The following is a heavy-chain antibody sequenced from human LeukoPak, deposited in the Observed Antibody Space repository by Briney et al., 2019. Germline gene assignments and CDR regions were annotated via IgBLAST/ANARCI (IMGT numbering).Heavy chain of an antibody. D-gene: IGHD6-19*01. CDR3: AKVTGSGWSGVPRNYGMDV. Sequence: GGSLRLSCAASGFTFSSYAMSWVRQAPGKGLEWVSAISGSGGSTYYADSVKGRFTISRDNSKNTLYLQMNSLRAEDTAVYYCAKVTGSGWSGVPRNYGMDVWGQGTTVTVSS. CDR2: ISGSGGST. V-gene: IGHV3-23*01. J-gene: IGHJ6*02. CDR1: GFTFSSYA.